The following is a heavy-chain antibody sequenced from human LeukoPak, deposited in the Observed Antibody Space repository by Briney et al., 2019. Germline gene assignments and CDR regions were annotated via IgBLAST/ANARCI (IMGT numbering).Heavy chain of an antibody. CDR2: IYYSGST. CDR3: AREYSSSWYPWFDP. D-gene: IGHD6-13*01. J-gene: IGHJ5*02. Sequence: SETLSLTCTVSGGSFSSGSHYWSWIRQPPGKGLEWIGYIYYSGSTNYSPSLKSRVTISVDTSKNQFSLKLSSVTAADTAVYYCAREYSSSWYPWFDPWGQGTLVTVSS. V-gene: IGHV4-61*01. CDR1: GGSFSSGSHY.